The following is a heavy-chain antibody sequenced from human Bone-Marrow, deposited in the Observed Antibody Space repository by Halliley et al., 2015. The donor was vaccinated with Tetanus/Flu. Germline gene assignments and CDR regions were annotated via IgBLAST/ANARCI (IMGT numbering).Heavy chain of an antibody. V-gene: IGHV3-15*01. J-gene: IGHJ1*01. CDR2: VKTRRNGGTS. D-gene: IGHD1-26*01. CDR1: GVNMKDSV. Sequence: SLRLSCSVSGVNMKDSVIAWVRQAPGRGLEWVGHVKTRRNGGTSEYAAPVKGRFLISRNESMNSVSLDMRRLRIEDTGVYFCATANFDLRYSLVDLFFQHWGQGTLVSVSS. CDR3: ATANFDLRYSLVDLFFQH.